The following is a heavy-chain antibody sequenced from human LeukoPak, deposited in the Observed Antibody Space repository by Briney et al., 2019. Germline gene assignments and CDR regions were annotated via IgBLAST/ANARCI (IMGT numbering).Heavy chain of an antibody. D-gene: IGHD5-18*01. Sequence: SETLSLTCTVSGGSISNYYWSWIRQPPGKGLEWMGYVCSSGSTNYNPSLKSRVTVSVDTSKDQFTLKLSSVTAGDTAVYYCARYSYGGYYFDYWGQGTLVTVSS. CDR1: GGSISNYY. CDR3: ARYSYGGYYFDY. CDR2: VCSSGST. J-gene: IGHJ4*02. V-gene: IGHV4-59*01.